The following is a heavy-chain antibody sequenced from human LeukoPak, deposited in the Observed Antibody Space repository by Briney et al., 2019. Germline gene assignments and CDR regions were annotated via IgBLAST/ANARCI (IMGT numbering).Heavy chain of an antibody. V-gene: IGHV4-34*01. CDR2: INHSGST. J-gene: IGHJ4*02. D-gene: IGHD2-2*01. Sequence: SETLSLTCAVYGGSFSGYYWSWIRQPPGKGLEWIVEINHSGSTNYNPSLKSRVTISVDTSKNQFSLKLSSVTAADTAVYYCARAPRGYCSSTSCPFDYWGQGTLVTVSS. CDR3: ARAPRGYCSSTSCPFDY. CDR1: GGSFSGYY.